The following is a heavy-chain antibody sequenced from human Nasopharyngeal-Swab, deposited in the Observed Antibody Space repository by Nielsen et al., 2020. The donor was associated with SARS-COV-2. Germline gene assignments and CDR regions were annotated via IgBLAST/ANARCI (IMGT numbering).Heavy chain of an antibody. J-gene: IGHJ4*02. CDR2: ISGSGGST. Sequence: VRQAPGKGLEWVSAISGSGGSTYCADSVKGRFTISRDNSKNTLYLQMNSLRAEDTAVYYCARPSYTFGGVIVAGAFDYWGQGTLVTVSS. V-gene: IGHV3-23*01. D-gene: IGHD3-16*02. CDR3: ARPSYTFGGVIVAGAFDY.